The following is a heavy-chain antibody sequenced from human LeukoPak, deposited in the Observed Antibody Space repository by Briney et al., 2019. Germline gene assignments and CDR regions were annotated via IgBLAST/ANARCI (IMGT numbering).Heavy chain of an antibody. D-gene: IGHD3-9*01. Sequence: PGGSLRLSCAASGFTFDNYAMNWVRQAPGKGLEWVSTISGTGSRIYYADSVKGRFIISRDNSKNTFYLQMNSLRAEDTALYHCAKDLDDILSGYWGMDVWGQGTTVTVSS. CDR3: AKDLDDILSGYWGMDV. CDR1: GFTFDNYA. CDR2: ISGTGSRI. V-gene: IGHV3-23*01. J-gene: IGHJ6*02.